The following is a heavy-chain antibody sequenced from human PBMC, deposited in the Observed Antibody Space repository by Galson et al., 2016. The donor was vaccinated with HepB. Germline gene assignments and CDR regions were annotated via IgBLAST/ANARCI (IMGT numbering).Heavy chain of an antibody. CDR3: AKGAYYGSSILYGMDV. CDR2: ISGSGGST. Sequence: SLRLSCAASGFTFSTYAMSWVRQAPGKGLEWVSGISGSGGSTYYADSVKGRFTISRDNSKNTLYLQMNSQRAEDTAVYYCAKGAYYGSSILYGMDVWAKGPRSPSP. V-gene: IGHV3-23*01. CDR1: GFTFSTYA. J-gene: IGHJ6*02. D-gene: IGHD3-10*01.